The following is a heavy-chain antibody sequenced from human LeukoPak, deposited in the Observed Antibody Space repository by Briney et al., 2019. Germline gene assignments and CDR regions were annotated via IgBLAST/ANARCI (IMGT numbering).Heavy chain of an antibody. D-gene: IGHD5-12*01. Sequence: PSETLSLTCTVSGGSISSSSYYWGWIRQPPGKGLEWIGSIYYSGSTYYNPSLKSRVTISVDTSKNQFSLKLSSVTAADTAVYYCASPPGGDRGYDFWFDPWGQGTLVTVSS. V-gene: IGHV4-39*01. CDR1: GGSISSSSYY. CDR2: IYYSGST. J-gene: IGHJ5*02. CDR3: ASPPGGDRGYDFWFDP.